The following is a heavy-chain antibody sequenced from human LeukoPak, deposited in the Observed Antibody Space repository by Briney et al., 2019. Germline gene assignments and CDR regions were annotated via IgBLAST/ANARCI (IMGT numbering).Heavy chain of an antibody. J-gene: IGHJ4*02. Sequence: GGSLRLSCAASGFTFSAHWMSWVRQAPGKGLEWVSSISSSSSYIYYADSVKGRFTISRDDAKNSLYLQMNSPRAEDTAVYYCARGGHDYVWGSYRYGGYYFDYWGQGTLVTVSS. V-gene: IGHV3-21*01. CDR2: ISSSSSYI. D-gene: IGHD3-16*02. CDR3: ARGGHDYVWGSYRYGGYYFDY. CDR1: GFTFSAHW.